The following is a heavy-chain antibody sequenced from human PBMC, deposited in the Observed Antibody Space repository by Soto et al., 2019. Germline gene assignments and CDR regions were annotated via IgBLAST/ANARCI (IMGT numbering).Heavy chain of an antibody. J-gene: IGHJ4*02. V-gene: IGHV3-23*01. CDR2: ISGSGGST. CDR3: AKGMSNYDHSVYYFDY. D-gene: IGHD4-4*01. Sequence: GGSLRLSCAASGFTFSSYAMSWVRQAPGKGLEWVSAISGSGGSTYYADSVKGRFTISRDNSKNTLYLQMNSLRAEDTAVYYCAKGMSNYDHSVYYFDYWGKGTLVTVSS. CDR1: GFTFSSYA.